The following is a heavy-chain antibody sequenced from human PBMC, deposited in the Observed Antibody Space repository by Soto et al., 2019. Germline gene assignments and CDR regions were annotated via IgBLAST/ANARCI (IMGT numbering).Heavy chain of an antibody. CDR3: ARVRGSGSYAAYYFDS. Sequence: SETLSLTCTVSGGSISNGGYYWNWVRQHPGKGLEWIGYIHYSGSTWYNPSLESRVTISVDTSKDQFSLKLRSVTAADTAVYSCARVRGSGSYAAYYFDSWGQGTRVTISS. V-gene: IGHV4-31*03. CDR1: GGSISNGGYY. CDR2: IHYSGST. J-gene: IGHJ4*01. D-gene: IGHD3-10*01.